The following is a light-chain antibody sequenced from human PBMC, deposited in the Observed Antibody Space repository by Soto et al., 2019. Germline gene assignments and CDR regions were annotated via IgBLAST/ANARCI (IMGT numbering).Light chain of an antibody. CDR2: GAS. J-gene: IGKJ1*01. CDR1: QSVSSSY. CDR3: QQYGSSPEWT. Sequence: EIVLTQSPXTLXXXXGXXXTLXCXASQSVSSSYLAWYQQKPGQAPRLLIYGASSRATGIPDRFSGSGSGTDFTLTISRLEPEDFAVYYCQQYGSSPEWTFGQGTRWIS. V-gene: IGKV3-20*01.